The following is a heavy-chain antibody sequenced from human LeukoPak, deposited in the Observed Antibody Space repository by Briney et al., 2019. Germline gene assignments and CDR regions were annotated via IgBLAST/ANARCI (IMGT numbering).Heavy chain of an antibody. J-gene: IGHJ5*02. D-gene: IGHD2-15*01. Sequence: SPTLSLTCAISGDSVSSNSAAWNWIRQSPSRGLEWLGRTYYRSKWYNDYAVSVKSRITINPDTSKNQFSLQLNSVTPEDTAVYYCARAPGYCSGGSCYNDWFDPWGQGTLVIVSS. CDR1: GDSVSSNSAA. CDR3: ARAPGYCSGGSCYNDWFDP. V-gene: IGHV6-1*01. CDR2: TYYRSKWYN.